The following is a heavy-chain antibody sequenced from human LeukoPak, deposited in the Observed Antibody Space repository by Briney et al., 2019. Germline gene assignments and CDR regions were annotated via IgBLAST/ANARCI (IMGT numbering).Heavy chain of an antibody. D-gene: IGHD1-26*01. CDR1: GYTFTDYY. V-gene: IGHV1-2*06. Sequence: ASVKVSCKASGYTFTDYYMHWVRQAPGQGLEWKGRINPNIGGTNFAQKFQGRVTMTRDTSINTAYMELSRLTPDDTAVYYCARDRGAGGWECGTYWGQGTLVTVSS. CDR3: ARDRGAGGWECGTY. J-gene: IGHJ4*02. CDR2: INPNIGGT.